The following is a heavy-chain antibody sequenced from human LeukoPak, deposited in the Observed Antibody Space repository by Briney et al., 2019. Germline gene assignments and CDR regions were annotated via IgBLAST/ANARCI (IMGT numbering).Heavy chain of an antibody. D-gene: IGHD3-10*01. V-gene: IGHV3-30*03. CDR3: ARSPDLIWFGELLFNFDY. CDR1: GFTFSSYG. Sequence: RGSLRLSCAASGFTFSSYGMHWVRQAPGKGLEWVAVIPNDRRNNYYAESVKGRFTISRDNSKNTLYLQMNSLRVEDTAVYYCARSPDLIWFGELLFNFDYWGQGTLVTVSS. CDR2: IPNDRRNN. J-gene: IGHJ4*02.